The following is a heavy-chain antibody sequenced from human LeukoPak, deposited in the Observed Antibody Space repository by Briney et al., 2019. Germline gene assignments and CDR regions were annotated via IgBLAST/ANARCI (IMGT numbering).Heavy chain of an antibody. J-gene: IGHJ5*02. D-gene: IGHD2-2*01. Sequence: SETLSLTCTVSGGSISSYYWSWIRQPPGKGLEWIGYIYYSGSTNYNPSLKSRVTISVDTSKNQFSLKLSSVTAADTAVYYCARGYCSSTSCRLGRFDPWGQGTLVTVSS. CDR2: IYYSGST. CDR3: ARGYCSSTSCRLGRFDP. CDR1: GGSISSYY. V-gene: IGHV4-59*12.